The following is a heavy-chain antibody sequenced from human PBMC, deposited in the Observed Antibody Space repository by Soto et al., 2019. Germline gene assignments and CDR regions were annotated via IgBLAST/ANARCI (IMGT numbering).Heavy chain of an antibody. CDR3: ARGYCTATICDPWFDP. Sequence: GESLKISCQGSGYAFSSYWIAWVRQMPGKGLEWMGIIYPGDSDTRYSPSFQGQVTISVDKSITTADLQWSSLKASDTAMYYCARGYCTATICDPWFDPWGQGTLVTVSS. D-gene: IGHD2-8*02. J-gene: IGHJ5*02. CDR2: IYPGDSDT. V-gene: IGHV5-51*01. CDR1: GYAFSSYW.